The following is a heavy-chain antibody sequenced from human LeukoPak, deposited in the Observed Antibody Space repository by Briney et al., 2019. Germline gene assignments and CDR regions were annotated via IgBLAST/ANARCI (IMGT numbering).Heavy chain of an antibody. D-gene: IGHD6-13*01. CDR2: IIPIFGTA. V-gene: IGHV1-69*01. Sequence: SVNVSCKASGGTFSSYSISWVRQAPGQGLEWMGGIIPIFGTANYPQKFKGRVTITADESTSTAYMELSSLRSEDTAVYYCARDSDSSSWSRRFDPWGQGTLVAVSS. CDR1: GGTFSSYS. J-gene: IGHJ5*02. CDR3: ARDSDSSSWSRRFDP.